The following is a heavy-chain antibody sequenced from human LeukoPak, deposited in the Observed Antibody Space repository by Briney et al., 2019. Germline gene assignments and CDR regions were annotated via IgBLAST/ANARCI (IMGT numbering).Heavy chain of an antibody. Sequence: ASVKVSCKASGYTFTAYFIHWVRQAPGQGLEWMGWMDPNSGGTSFAQKFQGRVTMTRDTSISTAYMELRSLRSDDTAVYYCARGTGSGSNLVYFDYWGQGTLVTVSS. V-gene: IGHV1-2*02. CDR2: MDPNSGGT. CDR1: GYTFTAYF. J-gene: IGHJ4*02. CDR3: ARGTGSGSNLVYFDY. D-gene: IGHD3-10*01.